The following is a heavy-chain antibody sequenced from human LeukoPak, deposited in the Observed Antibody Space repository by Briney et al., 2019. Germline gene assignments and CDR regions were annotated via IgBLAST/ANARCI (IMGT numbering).Heavy chain of an antibody. D-gene: IGHD4-17*01. CDR3: ARGFHDYGDCFDY. Sequence: SSVKVSCKASESTFSSYAISWVRQAPGQALAWMGGSIPIFGTANYAPKFQGRVTITTDESTRTAYMELSSLRSEDTAVYYCARGFHDYGDCFDYWGQGTLVTVSS. CDR1: ESTFSSYA. J-gene: IGHJ4*02. CDR2: SIPIFGTA. V-gene: IGHV1-69*05.